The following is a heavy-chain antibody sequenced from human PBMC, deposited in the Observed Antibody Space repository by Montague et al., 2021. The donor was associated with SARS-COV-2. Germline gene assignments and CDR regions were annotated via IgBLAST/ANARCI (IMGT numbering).Heavy chain of an antibody. D-gene: IGHD3-3*01. CDR2: IFPRGSA. J-gene: IGHJ6*02. Sequence: SETLSLTCTVSGGSITSFYWSWIRQSPGKGLEWIGDIFPRGSANYNPALKSRVTISVDTSKNQFSLQMRSVTAADTAVYHCVRERRPTHVILEWGVPRDYRVFYAMDVWGQGTTVIVSS. CDR3: VRERRPTHVILEWGVPRDYRVFYAMDV. V-gene: IGHV4-59*01. CDR1: GGSITSFY.